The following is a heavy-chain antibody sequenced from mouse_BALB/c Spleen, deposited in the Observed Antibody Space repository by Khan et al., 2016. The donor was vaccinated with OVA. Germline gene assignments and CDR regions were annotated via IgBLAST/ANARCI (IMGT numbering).Heavy chain of an antibody. CDR1: GYTFPDYF. CDR3: ARRKYFGYTCAY. D-gene: IGHD1-2*01. J-gene: IGHJ3*01. V-gene: IGHV1-76*01. CDR2: IYPGGGHT. Sequence: QVPRRQSGPELARPGASVKLPCKASGYTFPDYFINRGKQRTGQGLKGIGGIYPGGGHTFYTETFKGKATLTADTSSSTAYMQLSILTYEASAVYFCARRKYFGYTCAYWGQGTLVTVSA.